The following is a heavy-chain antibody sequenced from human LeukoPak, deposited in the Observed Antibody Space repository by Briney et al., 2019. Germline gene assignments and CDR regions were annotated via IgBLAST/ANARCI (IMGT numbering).Heavy chain of an antibody. Sequence: SGPTLVNPTQTLTLTCTFSGFSLSTGGMCVSWIRQPPGKALEWPARIDWDDDKYYNTSLKTRLTISKDTSKNQVVLTMTNMDPVDTATYYCARTDSNGYYSDYWGQGTLVTVSS. CDR1: GFSLSTGGMC. CDR2: IDWDDDK. V-gene: IGHV2-70*11. J-gene: IGHJ4*02. CDR3: ARTDSNGYYSDY. D-gene: IGHD3-22*01.